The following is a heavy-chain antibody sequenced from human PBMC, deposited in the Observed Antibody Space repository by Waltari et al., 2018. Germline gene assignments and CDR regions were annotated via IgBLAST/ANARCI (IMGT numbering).Heavy chain of an antibody. Sequence: QVQLQESGPGLVKPSQTLSLTCTVSGGSISSGSYYWSWIRQPAGKGLEWIGCIYTRGSTNDNPSLKSRVTIAVDTSKNQFSLKLSSVTAADTAVYYCARGSRGGYYDFWSGYLNWFDPWGQGTLVTVSS. D-gene: IGHD3-3*01. J-gene: IGHJ5*02. CDR1: GGSISSGSYY. CDR3: ARGSRGGYYDFWSGYLNWFDP. CDR2: IYTRGST. V-gene: IGHV4-61*02.